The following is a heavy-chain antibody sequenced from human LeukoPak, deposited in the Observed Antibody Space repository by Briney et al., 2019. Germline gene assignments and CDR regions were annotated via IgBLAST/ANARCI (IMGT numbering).Heavy chain of an antibody. Sequence: SETLSLTCAVYGGSFSGYYWSWIRQPPGKGLEWIGCIYYSGSTNYNPSLKSRVTISVDTSKNQFSLKLSSVTAADTAVYYCARGPPESGWRPFYYMDVWGKGTTVTISS. J-gene: IGHJ6*03. D-gene: IGHD6-19*01. V-gene: IGHV4-59*01. CDR3: ARGPPESGWRPFYYMDV. CDR2: IYYSGST. CDR1: GGSFSGYY.